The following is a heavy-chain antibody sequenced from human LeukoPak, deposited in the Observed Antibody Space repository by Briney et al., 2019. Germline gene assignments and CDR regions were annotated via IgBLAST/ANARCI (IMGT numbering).Heavy chain of an antibody. CDR1: GDTFKTYA. J-gene: IGHJ4*02. CDR2: IIPIFGSP. D-gene: IGHD5-12*01. Sequence: SVKVSCKASGDTFKTYAFNWVRQAPGQGLEWMGGIIPIFGSPNYAQKFQGRVTFTADESTSTVYMELRTLRSEDTAVFYCARGGGYSGYDYFDSWGQGTLVTVSS. V-gene: IGHV1-69*13. CDR3: ARGGGYSGYDYFDS.